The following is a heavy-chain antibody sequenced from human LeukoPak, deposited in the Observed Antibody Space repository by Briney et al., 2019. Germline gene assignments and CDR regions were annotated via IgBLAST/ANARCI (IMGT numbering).Heavy chain of an antibody. CDR3: ARTAYNWNDY. Sequence: HPGGSLRLSCAASGFTFDDYAMHWVRQAPGKGLEWVSGISWNSGSIGYADSVKGRFTISRDNAKNSLYLQMNSLRAEDTAVYYCARTAYNWNDYWGQGTLVTVSS. D-gene: IGHD1-20*01. V-gene: IGHV3-9*01. CDR2: ISWNSGSI. CDR1: GFTFDDYA. J-gene: IGHJ4*02.